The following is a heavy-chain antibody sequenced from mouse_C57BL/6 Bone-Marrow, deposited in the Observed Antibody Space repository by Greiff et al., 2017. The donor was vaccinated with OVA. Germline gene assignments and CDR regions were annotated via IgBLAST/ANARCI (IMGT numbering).Heavy chain of an antibody. V-gene: IGHV1-15*01. J-gene: IGHJ4*01. Sequence: QVQLQQSGAELVRPGASVTLSCKASGYTFTDYEMHWVKQTPVHGLEWIGAIDPETGGTAYNQKFKGKAILTADKSSSPAYMELRSLTSEDSAVYYCARFLWYAMDDWGQGASVTVSS. CDR1: GYTFTDYE. CDR2: IDPETGGT. CDR3: ARFLWYAMDD.